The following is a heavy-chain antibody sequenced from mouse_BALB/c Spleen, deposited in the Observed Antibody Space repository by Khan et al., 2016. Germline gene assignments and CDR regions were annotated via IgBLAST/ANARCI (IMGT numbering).Heavy chain of an antibody. V-gene: IGHV5-17*02. Sequence: EVELVESGGGLVQPGGSRKLSCADSGFTFSSFGMHWVRQAPEKGLEWVAFISSGSSAIYYADTVKGRFTISRDNHKNTLFLQMTSLRSEDTALYYCGRGDYWGQGTTLTVSS. CDR3: GRGDY. CDR2: ISSGSSAI. J-gene: IGHJ2*01. CDR1: GFTFSSFG.